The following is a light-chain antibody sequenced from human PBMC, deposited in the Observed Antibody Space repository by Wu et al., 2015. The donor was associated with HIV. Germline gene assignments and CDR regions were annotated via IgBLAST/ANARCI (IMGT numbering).Light chain of an antibody. Sequence: EIVLTQSPGTLSLSPGQRATLSCRASQSVSSSYLAWYQQKPGQPPRLLIYGASSRATGIPDRFSGSGSGTDFTLSISRLEPEDFAMYYCQHYQTFGQGTKVEIK. CDR3: QHYQT. CDR2: GAS. J-gene: IGKJ1*01. V-gene: IGKV3-20*01. CDR1: QSVSSSY.